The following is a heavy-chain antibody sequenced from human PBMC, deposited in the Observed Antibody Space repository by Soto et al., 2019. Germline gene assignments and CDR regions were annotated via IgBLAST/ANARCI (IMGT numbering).Heavy chain of an antibody. V-gene: IGHV4-39*01. CDR3: ARHRGIEYNSSRRYTGAWFDP. J-gene: IGHJ5*02. Sequence: NPXGTLSLTCNVSGGSIASHNYYWAWIRQPPGKGLEWIGSIYYTGSTYYSPSLKSRVTISVDTSKNQFSLSLTSVTASDTAVYYCARHRGIEYNSSRRYTGAWFDPWGQGTLVTVSS. CDR1: GGSIASHNYY. D-gene: IGHD6-13*01. CDR2: IYYTGST.